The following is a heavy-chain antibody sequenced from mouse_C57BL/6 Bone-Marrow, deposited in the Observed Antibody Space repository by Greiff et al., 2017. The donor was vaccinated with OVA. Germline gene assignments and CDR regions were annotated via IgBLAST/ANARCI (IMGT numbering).Heavy chain of an antibody. J-gene: IGHJ2*01. V-gene: IGHV5-6*01. Sequence: EVQGVESGGDLVKPGGSLKLSCAASGFTFSSYGMSWVRQTPDKRLEWVATISSGGSYTYYPDSVKGRFTISRDNAKNTLYLQMSSLKSEDTAMYYCARHHLYEYDWGQGTTLTVSS. CDR3: ARHHLYEYD. CDR1: GFTFSSYG. D-gene: IGHD2-4*01. CDR2: ISSGGSYT.